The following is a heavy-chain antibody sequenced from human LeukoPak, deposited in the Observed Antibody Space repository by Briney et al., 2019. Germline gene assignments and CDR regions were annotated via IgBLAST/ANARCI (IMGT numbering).Heavy chain of an antibody. J-gene: IGHJ4*02. Sequence: ASVKVSCKASGYTFTSYGISWVRQAPGQGLEWMGWISAYNGNTNYAQKLQGRVTMTTDTSTSTAYMELRSLRSDDTAVYYCARDNSRSGYYYGSDYWGQGTLVTVSS. CDR3: ARDNSRSGYYYGSDY. CDR2: ISAYNGNT. D-gene: IGHD3-22*01. CDR1: GYTFTSYG. V-gene: IGHV1-18*01.